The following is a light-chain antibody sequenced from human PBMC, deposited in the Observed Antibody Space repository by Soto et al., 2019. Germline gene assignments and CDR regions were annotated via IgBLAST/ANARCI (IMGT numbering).Light chain of an antibody. V-gene: IGLV2-23*01. CDR1: RSDVGSYNL. Sequence: QSALTQPASVSGSPGQSITISCTGTRSDVGSYNLVSWYQQHPGKAPKLMIYEGSKRPSGVSNRFSGSKSGNTASLTISGLQAEDEADYYCCSYAGTYVFGTGTKLTVL. CDR2: EGS. CDR3: CSYAGTYV. J-gene: IGLJ1*01.